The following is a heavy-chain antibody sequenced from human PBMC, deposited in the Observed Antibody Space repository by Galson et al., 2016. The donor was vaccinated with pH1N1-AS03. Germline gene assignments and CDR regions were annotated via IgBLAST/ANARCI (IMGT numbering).Heavy chain of an antibody. V-gene: IGHV3-15*01. CDR3: TTKPVSAMDV. J-gene: IGHJ6*02. D-gene: IGHD1-14*01. CDR2: IRSKTDGGTV. Sequence: KGLDWVGRIRSKTDGGTVDYAAPVKGRFTISRDDSETTLYLQMNSLKTEDTGVYYCTTKPVSAMDVWGQGTTVTVSS.